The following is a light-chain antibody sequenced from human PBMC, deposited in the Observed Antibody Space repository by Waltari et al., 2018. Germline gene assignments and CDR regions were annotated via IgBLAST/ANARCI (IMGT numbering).Light chain of an antibody. CDR2: GAS. CDR3: QQSYTSPFS. CDR1: QSITTS. Sequence: DIQMTQSPSTLSASVGDTVIISCRASQSITTSLAWYQQKPGKAPDVLIYGASNLESGVPSRFSGSGSGTEFTLTISSLQPDDFGTYYCQQSYTSPFSFGPGTRLEIK. V-gene: IGKV1-5*03. J-gene: IGKJ3*01.